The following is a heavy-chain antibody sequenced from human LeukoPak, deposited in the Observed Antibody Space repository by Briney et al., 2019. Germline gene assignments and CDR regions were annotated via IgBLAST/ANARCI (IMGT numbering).Heavy chain of an antibody. CDR3: ARDGPTYYYDSSGYYSSLFDY. J-gene: IGHJ4*02. D-gene: IGHD3-22*01. Sequence: PGGSLRLSCAASGFTFSSYAMHWVRQAPGKGLEWVAVISYDGSNKYYADSVKGRFTISRDNSKNTLYLQMNSLRAEDMAVYYCARDGPTYYYDSSGYYSSLFDYWGQGTLVTVSS. CDR2: ISYDGSNK. CDR1: GFTFSSYA. V-gene: IGHV3-30-3*01.